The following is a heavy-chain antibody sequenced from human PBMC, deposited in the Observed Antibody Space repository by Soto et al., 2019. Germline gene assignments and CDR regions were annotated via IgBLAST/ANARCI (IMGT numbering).Heavy chain of an antibody. D-gene: IGHD3-22*01. Sequence: GGSLRLSCAASGFTFSSYAMSWVRQAPGKGLEWVSAISGSGGSTYYADSVKGRFTISSDNSKNTLYLQMNSLRAEDTAVYYCAKGLGPYDSSGYPYDPYYYYGMDVWGQGTTVTVSS. J-gene: IGHJ6*02. V-gene: IGHV3-23*01. CDR2: ISGSGGST. CDR3: AKGLGPYDSSGYPYDPYYYYGMDV. CDR1: GFTFSSYA.